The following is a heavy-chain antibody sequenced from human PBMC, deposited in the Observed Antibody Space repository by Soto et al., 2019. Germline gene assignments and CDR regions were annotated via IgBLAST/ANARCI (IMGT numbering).Heavy chain of an antibody. Sequence: QVQLVESGGGVVQPGRSLRLSCAASGFTFSSYGMHWVRQAPGKGLEWVAVISYDGSNKYYADSVKGRFTISRDNSKNTLYLQMNSLRAEDTAVYYCAKDGLKYYDFWSGYPEVWGQGTTVTVSS. CDR2: ISYDGSNK. CDR1: GFTFSSYG. CDR3: AKDGLKYYDFWSGYPEV. D-gene: IGHD3-3*01. V-gene: IGHV3-30*18. J-gene: IGHJ6*02.